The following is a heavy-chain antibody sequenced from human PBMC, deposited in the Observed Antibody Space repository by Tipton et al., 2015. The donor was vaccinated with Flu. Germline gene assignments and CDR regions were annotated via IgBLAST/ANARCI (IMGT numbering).Heavy chain of an antibody. D-gene: IGHD3-10*01. J-gene: IGHJ3*02. CDR1: GGSFSGYY. Sequence: TLSLTCAVYGGSFSGYYWSWIRQPPGKGLEWIGEINHSGSTNYNPSLKSRVTISVDTSKNQFSLKLSSVTAADTAVYYCARGLLTYGSGARRAFDIWGQGTMVTVSS. CDR2: INHSGST. CDR3: ARGLLTYGSGARRAFDI. V-gene: IGHV4-34*01.